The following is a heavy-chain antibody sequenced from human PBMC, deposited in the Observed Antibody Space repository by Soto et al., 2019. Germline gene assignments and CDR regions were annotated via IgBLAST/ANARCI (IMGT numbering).Heavy chain of an antibody. D-gene: IGHD3-10*01. Sequence: QVQLVQSGAEVSTPGASVKVSCKASGYTFTSYDINWVRQATGQGPEWMGWMNPDSGNTGYVQNFQGRVTMTRNTAISTAYMELSSLRSEDTAVYYCARSVGGSNVNFDYWGQGTLVTVSS. CDR1: GYTFTSYD. CDR3: ARSVGGSNVNFDY. J-gene: IGHJ4*02. CDR2: MNPDSGNT. V-gene: IGHV1-8*01.